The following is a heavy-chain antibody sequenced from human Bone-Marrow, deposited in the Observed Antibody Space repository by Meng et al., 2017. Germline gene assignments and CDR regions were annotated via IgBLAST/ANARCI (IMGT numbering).Heavy chain of an antibody. D-gene: IGHD1-26*01. CDR3: ARDVAGRGGY. J-gene: IGHJ4*02. V-gene: IGHV3-21*01. CDR1: GFTFSDFS. CDR2: ISTRSSYI. Sequence: GESLKISCAASGFTFSDFSMNWVRQAPGKGLEWISSISTRSSYIYYADSVKGRFTISRDNAKKLLSLQMNSLRAEDTAVYYCARDVAGRGGYWGQGTLVTVSS.